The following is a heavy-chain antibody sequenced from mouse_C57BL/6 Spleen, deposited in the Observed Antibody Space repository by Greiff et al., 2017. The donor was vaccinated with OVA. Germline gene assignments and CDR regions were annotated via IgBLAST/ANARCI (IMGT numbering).Heavy chain of an antibody. J-gene: IGHJ2*01. Sequence: QVQLQQPGAELVRPGSSVKLSCKASGYTFTSYWMDWVKQRPGQGLEWIGNIYPSDSETHYNQKFKDKATLTVDKSSSTAYMQLSSLTSEDSAVYYGARQRAHYYGSSYGFDYWGQGTTLTVSS. V-gene: IGHV1-61*01. CDR3: ARQRAHYYGSSYGFDY. CDR2: IYPSDSET. D-gene: IGHD1-1*01. CDR1: GYTFTSYW.